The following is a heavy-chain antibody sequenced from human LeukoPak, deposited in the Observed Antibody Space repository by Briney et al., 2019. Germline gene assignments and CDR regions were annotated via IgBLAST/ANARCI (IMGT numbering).Heavy chain of an antibody. V-gene: IGHV4-38-2*01. J-gene: IGHJ4*02. D-gene: IGHD6-6*01. CDR2: IYHSGST. CDR3: ARIDAPPFSTIAGRGPFDS. Sequence: PSETLSLTCAVYGGSFSGYYWGWIRQPPGKGLEWIGSIYHSGSTYYNPSLKSRVTISVDTSKNQFSLKLSSVTAADTAVYYCARIDAPPFSTIAGRGPFDSWGQGTLVTVSS. CDR1: GGSFSGYY.